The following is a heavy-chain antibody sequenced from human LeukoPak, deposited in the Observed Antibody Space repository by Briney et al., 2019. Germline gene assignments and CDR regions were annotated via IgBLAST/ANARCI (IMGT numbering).Heavy chain of an antibody. CDR3: ARDRNPYDSSGYYYSPDAFDI. D-gene: IGHD3-22*01. V-gene: IGHV3-20*01. CDR2: INWNGGST. CDR1: GFTFDDYG. J-gene: IGHJ3*02. Sequence: GGSPRLSCAASGFTFDDYGMSWVRQAPGKGLEWVSGINWNGGSTGYADSVKGRFTISRDNAKNSLYLQMNSLRAEDTALYHCARDRNPYDSSGYYYSPDAFDIWGQGTMVTVSS.